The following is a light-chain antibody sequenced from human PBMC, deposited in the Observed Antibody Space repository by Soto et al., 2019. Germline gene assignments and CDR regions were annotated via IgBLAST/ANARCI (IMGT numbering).Light chain of an antibody. Sequence: QLVLTQPPSVSGAPGQRVTISCTGSSSNIGAGYDVHWYQQLPGTAPKLLIYGNSNRPSGVPDRFSGSKSGTSASLAITGLQAEDEADYYCQSYDSSRIGFLVFGGGTKLTVL. CDR2: GNS. CDR3: QSYDSSRIGFLV. CDR1: SSNIGAGYD. V-gene: IGLV1-40*01. J-gene: IGLJ2*01.